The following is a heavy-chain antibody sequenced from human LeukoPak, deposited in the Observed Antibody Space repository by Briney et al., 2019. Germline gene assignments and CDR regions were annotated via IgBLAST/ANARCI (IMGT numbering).Heavy chain of an antibody. J-gene: IGHJ1*01. Sequence: SETLSLTCAVYGGSFSGYYWSWIRQPPGKGLEWIGEINHSGSTNYNPSLKSLVTISVDTSKNQFSLKLSSVTAADTAVYYCARGLLAAAGAEYFQHWGQGTLVTVSS. CDR2: INHSGST. D-gene: IGHD6-13*01. V-gene: IGHV4-34*01. CDR1: GGSFSGYY. CDR3: ARGLLAAAGAEYFQH.